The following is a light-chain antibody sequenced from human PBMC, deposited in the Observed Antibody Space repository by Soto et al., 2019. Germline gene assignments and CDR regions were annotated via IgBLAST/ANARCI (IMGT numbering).Light chain of an antibody. Sequence: DIPMTQSPSTLSASVGDRVTITCRASQSISGWLAWYQQKPGKAPKLLIHKASSLQSGVPSRFRGSGSGTTFTLTISSLQPDDFATYFCLQYDSFSPWTFGQGTQVDIK. CDR1: QSISGW. V-gene: IGKV1-5*03. CDR2: KAS. CDR3: LQYDSFSPWT. J-gene: IGKJ1*01.